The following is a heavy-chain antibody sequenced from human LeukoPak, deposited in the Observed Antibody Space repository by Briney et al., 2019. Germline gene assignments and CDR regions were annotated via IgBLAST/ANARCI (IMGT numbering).Heavy chain of an antibody. CDR3: ARGPLRYFDWLSKDGTYFVY. V-gene: IGHV1-8*02. CDR1: GHTFTSYD. Sequence: GASVKVSCKASGHTFTSYDINWVRQATGQGLEWMGWMSPNSGNTAYAQKFQGRVTMTRNTSISTAYMELRSLRSDDTAVYYCARGPLRYFDWLSKDGTYFVYWGQGTLVTVSS. J-gene: IGHJ4*02. CDR2: MSPNSGNT. D-gene: IGHD3-9*01.